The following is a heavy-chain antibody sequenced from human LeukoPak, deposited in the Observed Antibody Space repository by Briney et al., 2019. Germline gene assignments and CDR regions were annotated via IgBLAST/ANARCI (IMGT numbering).Heavy chain of an antibody. Sequence: TSVTVSFTSSGFTFSITAMQWVRQARGQPHEWIGWIVVGSGNTNYAQNFQERVTITRDMSTSTAYMELSSLRSEDTAVYYCAADPGMLTSYFEYWGQGTLVTVSS. CDR3: AADPGMLTSYFEY. V-gene: IGHV1-58*02. CDR1: GFTFSITA. J-gene: IGHJ4*02. D-gene: IGHD3-16*01. CDR2: IVVGSGNT.